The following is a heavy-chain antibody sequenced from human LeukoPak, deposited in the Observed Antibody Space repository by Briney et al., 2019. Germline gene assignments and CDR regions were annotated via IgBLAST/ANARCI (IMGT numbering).Heavy chain of an antibody. D-gene: IGHD4-17*01. J-gene: IGHJ4*02. CDR2: IKQDGSEK. CDR1: GFTFSSYW. Sequence: GGSLRLSCAASGFTFSSYWMSWVRQAPGKGLEWVANIKQDGSEKYYVDSVKGRFTISRDNAKNSLYLQMNSLRAEDTAVYYCASPGAVTNRRTDYWGQGTLVTVSS. V-gene: IGHV3-7*01. CDR3: ASPGAVTNRRTDY.